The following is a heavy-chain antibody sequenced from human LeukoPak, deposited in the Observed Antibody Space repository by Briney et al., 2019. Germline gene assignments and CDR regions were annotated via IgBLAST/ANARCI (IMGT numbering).Heavy chain of an antibody. D-gene: IGHD1-1*01. CDR2: VYYSGST. Sequence: SETLSLTCTVSGGSISSYYRSWIRQPPGKGLEWIGYVYYSGSTNYNPSLKSRVTISVDTSKNQFSLKLRSVTAADTAIYYCAGRELDHDAFDMWGQGTMLTVSS. CDR1: GGSISSYY. V-gene: IGHV4-59*01. J-gene: IGHJ3*02. CDR3: AGRELDHDAFDM.